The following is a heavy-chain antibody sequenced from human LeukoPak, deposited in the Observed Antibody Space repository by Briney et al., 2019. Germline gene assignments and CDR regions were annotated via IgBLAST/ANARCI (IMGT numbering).Heavy chain of an antibody. CDR3: ASRSDFTGEPY. D-gene: IGHD1-14*01. Sequence: SETLSLTCTVSGDSISGNNWWPWVRQPPGKGLEWIGEISRSGSTNYNPSLKSRVTISLDKSNNQFSVTLTSVTAADTAVYYCASRSDFTGEPYRGQGTLVTVSS. CDR2: ISRSGST. V-gene: IGHV4-4*02. CDR1: GDSISGNNW. J-gene: IGHJ4*02.